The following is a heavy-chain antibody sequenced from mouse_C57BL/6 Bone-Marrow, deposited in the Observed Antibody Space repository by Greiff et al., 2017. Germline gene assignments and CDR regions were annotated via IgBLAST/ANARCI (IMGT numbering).Heavy chain of an antibody. D-gene: IGHD2-12*01. CDR3: ASSFYDWYFYV. CDR2: IDPSDSYT. Sequence: VQLQQPGAELVKPGASVKLSCKASGYTFTSYWMQWVKQRPGQGLEWIGEIDPSDSYTNYNQKFKGKATLTVDTSSSTAYMQLSSLTSEDSAVYYCASSFYDWYFYVWGTGRTVTV. CDR1: GYTFTSYW. V-gene: IGHV1-50*01. J-gene: IGHJ1*03.